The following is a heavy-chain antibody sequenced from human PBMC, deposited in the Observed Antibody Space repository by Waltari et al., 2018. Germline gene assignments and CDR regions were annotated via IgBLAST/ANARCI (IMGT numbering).Heavy chain of an antibody. CDR3: ARGIPVSFCRPGDCHPNWFDP. J-gene: IGHJ5*02. V-gene: IGHV1-2*02. CDR1: EYTFSDYF. CDR2: INANSGAT. Sequence: QVQLVQSGAEVKKPGASVKVSCKDSEYTFSDYFMHWVRQAPGRGLEWIGWINANSGATKYAQKFQGRVSMTRDTSIRTAYMELSSLKSDDTAVYYCARGIPVSFCRPGDCHPNWFDPWGQGTLVNVS. D-gene: IGHD2-21*02.